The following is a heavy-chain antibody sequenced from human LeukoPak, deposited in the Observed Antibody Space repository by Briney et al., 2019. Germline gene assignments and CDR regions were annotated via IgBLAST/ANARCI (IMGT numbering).Heavy chain of an antibody. D-gene: IGHD3/OR15-3a*01. J-gene: IGHJ4*02. CDR1: GRSFSGYY. Sequence: KPSETLSLTCAVYGRSFSGYYWSWIRQPPGKGLEWIGEINHSGSTNYNPSLKSRVTISVDTSKNQFSLKLSSVTAADTAVYYCARTGLSFDYWGQGTLVTVSS. CDR3: ARTGLSFDY. CDR2: INHSGST. V-gene: IGHV4-34*01.